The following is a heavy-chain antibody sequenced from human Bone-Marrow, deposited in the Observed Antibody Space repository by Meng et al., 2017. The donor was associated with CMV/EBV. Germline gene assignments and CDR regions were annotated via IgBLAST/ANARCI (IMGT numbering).Heavy chain of an antibody. D-gene: IGHD4/OR15-4a*01. CDR3: ARHDYYDAFDI. Sequence: SETLSLTCSFSGGSISSYYWSWIRQPPGKGLEWIGYMYYGGSSNHNPSLKSRVTMSLDTSKNQFSLKMTSVTAADTAVYYCARHDYYDAFDIWGEGKMVAFSS. V-gene: IGHV4-59*13. CDR2: MYYGGSS. J-gene: IGHJ3*02. CDR1: GGSISSYY.